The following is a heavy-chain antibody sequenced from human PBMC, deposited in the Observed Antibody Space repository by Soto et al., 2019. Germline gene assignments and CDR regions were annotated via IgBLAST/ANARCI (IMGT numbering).Heavy chain of an antibody. Sequence: SQTLSLTCAISGDSVSSNTAAWNWIRSSPSRGLEWLGRTYYRSNWRHDYAVSVKSRITVNPDTSKNHFSLQLNSVTPDDTAVYYCARGVAGSGFDLWGQRPLVTVPS. CDR3: ARGVAGSGFDL. J-gene: IGHJ4*02. CDR2: TYYRSNWRH. V-gene: IGHV6-1*01. CDR1: GDSVSSNTAA. D-gene: IGHD6-19*01.